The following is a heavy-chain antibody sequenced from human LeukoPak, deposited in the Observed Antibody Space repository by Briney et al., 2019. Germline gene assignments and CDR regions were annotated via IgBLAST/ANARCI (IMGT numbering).Heavy chain of an antibody. CDR1: EFTFGAYW. J-gene: IGHJ3*02. CDR3: AREVGRSGAYDI. D-gene: IGHD3-10*01. Sequence: GGSLRLSCATSEFTFGAYWMSWVRQAPGKGLEWVANIKQDGSEKYYVDSVKGRFTISRDNAQNSLWLQMNSLRVEDTAVYYCAREVGRSGAYDIWGQGTMVTVSS. CDR2: IKQDGSEK. V-gene: IGHV3-7*01.